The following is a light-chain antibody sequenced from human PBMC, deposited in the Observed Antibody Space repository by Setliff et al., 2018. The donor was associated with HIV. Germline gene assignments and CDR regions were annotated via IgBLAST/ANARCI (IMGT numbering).Light chain of an antibody. CDR2: EVS. CDR3: CSYAGTSTHVV. Sequence: QSALAQPASVSGSPGQSITISCTGTSSDVGSYNLVSWYQQHPGKAPKLMIYEVSKRPSGVSNRFSGSKSDNTASLTISGLQAEDEADDYCCSYAGTSTHVVFGGGTKVTVL. CDR1: SSDVGSYNL. V-gene: IGLV2-23*02. J-gene: IGLJ2*01.